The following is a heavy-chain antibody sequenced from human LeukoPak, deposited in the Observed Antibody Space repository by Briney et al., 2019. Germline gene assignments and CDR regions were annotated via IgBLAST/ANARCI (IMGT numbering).Heavy chain of an antibody. CDR3: ASRLSSGY. Sequence: PGGSLRLSCAASGFTFSSYWMHWVRQAPGQGLVWVSRINSDASSTSYADSVKGRFTIARDNAKNSLYLQMNSLRAEDTAVYYCASRLSSGYWGQGTLVTVSS. J-gene: IGHJ4*02. CDR1: GFTFSSYW. V-gene: IGHV3-74*01. CDR2: INSDASST.